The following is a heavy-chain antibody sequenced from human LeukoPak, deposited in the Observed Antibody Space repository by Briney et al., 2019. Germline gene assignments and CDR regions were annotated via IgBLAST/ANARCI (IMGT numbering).Heavy chain of an antibody. Sequence: SETLSLTCTVSGGSISSYYWSWIRQPPGKGLEWIGYIYYSGSTNYNPSLKSRVTISVDTSKNQFSLKLSSVTAADTAVYYCASYLLAARAEDYWGQGTLVTVSS. CDR3: ASYLLAARAEDY. CDR1: GGSISSYY. V-gene: IGHV4-59*01. CDR2: IYYSGST. J-gene: IGHJ4*02. D-gene: IGHD6-6*01.